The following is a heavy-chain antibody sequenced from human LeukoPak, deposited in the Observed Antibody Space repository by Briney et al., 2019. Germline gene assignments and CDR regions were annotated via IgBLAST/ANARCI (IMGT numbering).Heavy chain of an antibody. V-gene: IGHV1-69*05. CDR3: ARGRGGSTSPDFDY. J-gene: IGHJ4*02. CDR1: GGTFSSYA. Sequence: ASVKVSCKASGGTFSSYAISWVRQAPGQGLEWMGGIIPIFGTANYAQKFQGRVTITTDESTSTAYMELSSLRSEDTAVYYCARGRGGSTSPDFDYWGQGTLVTVSS. CDR2: IIPIFGTA. D-gene: IGHD2-2*01.